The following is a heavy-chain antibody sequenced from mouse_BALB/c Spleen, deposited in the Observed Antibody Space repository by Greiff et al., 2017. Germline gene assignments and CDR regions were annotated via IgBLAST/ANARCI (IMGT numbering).Heavy chain of an antibody. D-gene: IGHD1-1*01. CDR1: GFTFSSYA. V-gene: IGHV5-6-5*01. J-gene: IGHJ2*01. CDR2: ISSGGST. Sequence: EVQGVESGGGLVKPGGSLKLSCAASGFTFSSYAMSWVRQTPEKRLEWVASISSGGSTYYPDSVKGRFTISRDNARNILYLQMSSLRSEDTAMYYCAREGYYYGYWGQGTTLTVSS. CDR3: AREGYYYGY.